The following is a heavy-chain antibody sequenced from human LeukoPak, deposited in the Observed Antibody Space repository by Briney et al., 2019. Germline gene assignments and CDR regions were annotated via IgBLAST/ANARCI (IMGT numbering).Heavy chain of an antibody. V-gene: IGHV3-23*01. J-gene: IGHJ4*02. CDR3: AKDSGSGYYSDFDY. D-gene: IGHD3-22*01. Sequence: GGSLRLSCAASGFSFPNYAMAWVRQAPGKGLEWVSTINPARNTYYPDSVKGRFTISRDNAKNTLYLQMNSLRAEETAVYYCAKDSGSGYYSDFDYWGQGTPVTASS. CDR2: INPARNT. CDR1: GFSFPNYA.